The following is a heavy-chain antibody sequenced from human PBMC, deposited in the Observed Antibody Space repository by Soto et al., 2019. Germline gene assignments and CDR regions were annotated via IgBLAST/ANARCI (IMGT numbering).Heavy chain of an antibody. J-gene: IGHJ4*02. CDR2: ISAHNGNI. D-gene: IGHD1-1*01. V-gene: IGHV1-18*01. CDR1: GYAFTTYG. Sequence: QVPLVQSGAEVKKPGASVKVSCKGSGYAFTTYGITWVRQAPGQGLEWMGWISAHNGNINYAQKLQGRVTVTRDTSTSTAYMELRSLRSDDTAVYYCARGRYGDYWGQGALVTVSS. CDR3: ARGRYGDY.